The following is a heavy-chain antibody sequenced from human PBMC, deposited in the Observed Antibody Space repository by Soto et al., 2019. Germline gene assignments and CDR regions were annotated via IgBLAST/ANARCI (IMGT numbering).Heavy chain of an antibody. J-gene: IGHJ6*02. CDR2: TYYSGSP. CDR3: ARAGGTADAINFYGLDL. V-gene: IGHV4-31*11. CDR1: GDTISSDSSY. Sequence: KPXEALSLTCAVSGDTISSDSSYWTWIRQHPGKGLEWIGYTYYSGSPYYNPSLQSRVTISVDTSKNQVSLKLSSVTAADTAVYYARAGGTADAINFYGLDLWAQGTTVTVPS. D-gene: IGHD1-1*01.